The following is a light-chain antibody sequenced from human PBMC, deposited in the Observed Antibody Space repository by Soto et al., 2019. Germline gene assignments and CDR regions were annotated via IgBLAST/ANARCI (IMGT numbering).Light chain of an antibody. V-gene: IGKV1-5*03. Sequence: DIQMTQSPSTLSASVGDRVTITCRARQSITDWLAWYQQKPGKAPKFLIYKASNLEGGVPSRFSGSGSGTEFTLTISSVQPDDFAAYYGQYWDDYSWTFGQGTKVEIK. J-gene: IGKJ1*01. CDR2: KAS. CDR3: QYWDDYSWT. CDR1: QSITDW.